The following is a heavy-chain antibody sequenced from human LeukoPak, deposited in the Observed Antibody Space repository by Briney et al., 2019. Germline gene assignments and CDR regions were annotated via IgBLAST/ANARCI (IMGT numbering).Heavy chain of an antibody. CDR3: ARSSSVTIPGYYFDY. J-gene: IGHJ4*02. D-gene: IGHD2-21*01. V-gene: IGHV3-23*01. CDR2: ISGSGGST. Sequence: GGSLRLSCAASGFTFSSYAMSWVRQAPGKGLEWVSAISGSGGSTYYADSVKGRFTISRDNSKNTLYLQMNSLRAEDTAVYYCARSSSVTIPGYYFDYWGQGTLVTVSS. CDR1: GFTFSSYA.